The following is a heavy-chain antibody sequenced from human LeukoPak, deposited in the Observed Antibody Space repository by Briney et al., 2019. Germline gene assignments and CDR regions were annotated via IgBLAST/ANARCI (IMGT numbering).Heavy chain of an antibody. Sequence: ASLKVSCMASGYTFTSYDIDWVRQATGQGLEWMGWMNPTSGNTGYAQKFQGRVTMTRNTSISTAYMELSSLRSEDTAVYYCTRPYDSSGYYYSDAFDIWGQGTIVTVSS. J-gene: IGHJ3*02. V-gene: IGHV1-8*01. D-gene: IGHD3-22*01. CDR1: GYTFTSYD. CDR3: TRPYDSSGYYYSDAFDI. CDR2: MNPTSGNT.